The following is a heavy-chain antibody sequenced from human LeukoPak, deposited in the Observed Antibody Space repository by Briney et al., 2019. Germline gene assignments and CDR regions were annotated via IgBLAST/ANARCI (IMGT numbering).Heavy chain of an antibody. V-gene: IGHV3-23*01. CDR2: ISDSGVST. CDR1: GFTFSTYA. Sequence: GGSLRLSCAASGFTFSTYAMHWVRQAPGKGLEWVSTISDSGVSTFYADSVKGRFTISRDNSMNTLYLQMNGLRAEDTAVYYCAKGDMVTWGLFDYWGQGTLVTVSS. J-gene: IGHJ4*02. CDR3: AKGDMVTWGLFDY. D-gene: IGHD5-18*01.